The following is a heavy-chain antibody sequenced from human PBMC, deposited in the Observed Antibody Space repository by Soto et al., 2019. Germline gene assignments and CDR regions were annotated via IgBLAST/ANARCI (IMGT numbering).Heavy chain of an antibody. Sequence: QVQLVQSGAEVKKPGASVKVSCKASGYTFTSYDINWVRQATGQGLEWMGWMNPNSGNTGYAQKFQGRVTMTRNTSLSSAYMELSSLRSEDTAVYYCASGLRNQGVSSYYMDVWGKETAVTVSS. J-gene: IGHJ6*03. D-gene: IGHD2-15*01. CDR3: ASGLRNQGVSSYYMDV. CDR2: MNPNSGNT. V-gene: IGHV1-8*01. CDR1: GYTFTSYD.